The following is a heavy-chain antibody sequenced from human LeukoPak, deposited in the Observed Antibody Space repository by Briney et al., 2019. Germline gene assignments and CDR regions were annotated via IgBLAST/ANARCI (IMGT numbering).Heavy chain of an antibody. CDR2: LYHSGST. Sequence: SESLSLTCTVAGGSISSGGYYWSWIRQPPGKGLEWIGYLYHSGSTYYNPSLKSRVTISVDRSKPQFSLKLSSVPAADTAVYYCARMVPMATLDYWGQGTLVTVSS. J-gene: IGHJ4*02. V-gene: IGHV4-30-2*01. CDR1: GGSISSGGYY. D-gene: IGHD5-24*01. CDR3: ARMVPMATLDY.